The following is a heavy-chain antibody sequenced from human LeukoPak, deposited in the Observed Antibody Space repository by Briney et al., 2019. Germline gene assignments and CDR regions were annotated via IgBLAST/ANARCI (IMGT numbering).Heavy chain of an antibody. V-gene: IGHV3-23*01. CDR2: ISASGGST. J-gene: IGHJ4*02. CDR3: AKRAGTTGTIGSFNY. CDR1: GFTFSTSG. Sequence: SGGSLRLSCAASGFTFSTSGMNWVRQAPGKGLEWVSGISASGGSTYYADSVKGRFTISRDNSKTPLYLQMNSVRAEDTAVYYSAKRAGTTGTIGSFNYWGQGTLVTVSS. D-gene: IGHD1-7*01.